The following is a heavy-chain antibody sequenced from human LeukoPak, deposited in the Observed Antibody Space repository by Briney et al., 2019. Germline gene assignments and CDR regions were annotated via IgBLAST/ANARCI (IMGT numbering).Heavy chain of an antibody. CDR3: AKDWRADY. J-gene: IGHJ4*02. V-gene: IGHV3-23*01. CDR1: GFTSSNYP. Sequence: GGSLRLSCAASGFTSSNYPMTWVCQAPGKGLEWVSAISGSGDSTKYADSVKGRFTASRDNSKNTLYLRMNSLRVEDTAVYYCAKDWRADYWGQGTLVTVSS. CDR2: ISGSGDST.